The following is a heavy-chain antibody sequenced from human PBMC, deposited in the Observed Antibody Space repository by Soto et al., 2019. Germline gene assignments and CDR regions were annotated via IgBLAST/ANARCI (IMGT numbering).Heavy chain of an antibody. D-gene: IGHD6-19*01. V-gene: IGHV4-39*01. CDR3: ARQKGRWLWSFDS. CDR2: KSRTGDT. Sequence: QLQLQGSGPGLVKPSETLSLMCTVSGGSINSGDYYWAWIRQSPGKGLEWIGSKSRTGDTHLSPSLKSRVSVSVDTSNSQFSLTLHSVTAADTAIYYCARQKGRWLWSFDSWGQGTLVTVSS. J-gene: IGHJ5*01. CDR1: GGSINSGDYY.